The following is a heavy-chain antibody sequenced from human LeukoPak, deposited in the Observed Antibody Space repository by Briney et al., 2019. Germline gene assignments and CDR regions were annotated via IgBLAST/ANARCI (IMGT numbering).Heavy chain of an antibody. V-gene: IGHV4-59*01. D-gene: IGHD1-26*01. CDR3: ARDSWELLAGFDY. CDR1: GGSISGYY. CDR2: IYYSGST. J-gene: IGHJ4*02. Sequence: SETLSLTCTVSGGSISGYYWSWIRQPPGKGLEWIGYIYYSGSTNYNPSLKSRVTISVDTSKNQFSLKLSSVTAADTAVYYCARDSWELLAGFDYWGQGTLVTVSS.